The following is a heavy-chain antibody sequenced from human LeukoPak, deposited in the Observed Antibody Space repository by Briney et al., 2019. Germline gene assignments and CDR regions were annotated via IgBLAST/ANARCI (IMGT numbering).Heavy chain of an antibody. CDR2: INPNSGDT. J-gene: IGHJ4*01. Sequence: ASVKVSCKASGYTLTVYYIHWVRQAPGQGLEWMGRINPNSGDTNVAQKFQGRVTVTRDTSISTAYMDLSGLRPDDTAVYYCAREGSGYTYGRGSYFDYWGHGILVTVSS. CDR1: GYTLTVYY. D-gene: IGHD5-18*01. CDR3: AREGSGYTYGRGSYFDY. V-gene: IGHV1-2*06.